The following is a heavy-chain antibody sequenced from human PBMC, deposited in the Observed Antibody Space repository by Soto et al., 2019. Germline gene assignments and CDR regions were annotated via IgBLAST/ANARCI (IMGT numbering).Heavy chain of an antibody. V-gene: IGHV2-5*01. CDR1: GFSLSASGEG. J-gene: IGHJ6*02. CDR3: AHMMLAAAGKRYYYYYYGMDV. CDR2: LYWHDNT. D-gene: IGHD6-13*01. Sequence: SGPTLVNPTQTLTLTCTVSGFSLSASGEGVGWIRQPPGKALEWLGVLYWHDNTRYTRYSPSLKNRLAITEDTSKNQVVLTLTNMDPVDTATYYCAHMMLAAAGKRYYYYYYGMDVWGQGTTVTVS.